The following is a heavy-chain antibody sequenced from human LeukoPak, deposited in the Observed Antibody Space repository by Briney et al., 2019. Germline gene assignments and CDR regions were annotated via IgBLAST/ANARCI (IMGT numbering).Heavy chain of an antibody. Sequence: ASVKVSCKASGYTFTSYGISWVRQAPGQGLEWMGWISAYNGNTNYAQKLQGRVTTTTDTSTSTAYMELRSLRSDDTAVYYCARDAGITGTTCPDYWGQGTLVTVSS. V-gene: IGHV1-18*01. J-gene: IGHJ4*02. CDR1: GYTFTSYG. D-gene: IGHD1-20*01. CDR3: ARDAGITGTTCPDY. CDR2: ISAYNGNT.